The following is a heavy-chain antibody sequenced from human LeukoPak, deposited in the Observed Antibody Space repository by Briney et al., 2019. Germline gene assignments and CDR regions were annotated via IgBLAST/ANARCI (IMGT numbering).Heavy chain of an antibody. CDR3: ARVHSGSYTHLDY. CDR2: IDWDDDK. CDR1: GGSISSYY. J-gene: IGHJ4*02. Sequence: TLSLTCTASGGSISSYYWSWIRQPPGKALEWLARIDWDDDKYYSTSLKTRLTISKDTSKNQVVLTMTNMDPVDTATYYCARVHSGSYTHLDYWGQGTLVTVSS. V-gene: IGHV2-70*11. D-gene: IGHD1-26*01.